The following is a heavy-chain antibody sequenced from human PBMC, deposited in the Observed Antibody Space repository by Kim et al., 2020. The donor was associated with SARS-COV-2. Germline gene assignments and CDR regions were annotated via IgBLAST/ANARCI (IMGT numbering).Heavy chain of an antibody. V-gene: IGHV3-15*01. D-gene: IGHD6-13*01. J-gene: IGHJ4*02. CDR2: IKSKTDGGTT. CDR1: GFTFSNTW. CDR3: TTDRSRVLGTY. Sequence: GGSLRLSCAASGFTFSNTWMSWVRQAPGKGLEWVGRIKSKTDGGTTDYAAPVKGRFTISRDDSKNTLYLQMNSLKTEDTAVYFCTTDRSRVLGTYWGQGTLDTAS.